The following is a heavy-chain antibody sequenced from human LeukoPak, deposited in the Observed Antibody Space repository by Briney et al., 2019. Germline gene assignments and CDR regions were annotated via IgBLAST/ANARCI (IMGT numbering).Heavy chain of an antibody. Sequence: GGSLRLSCTASGFSFSGHWMHWARQLPGKGLVWVSRISPTGSTTSYADSAKGRFTVSRDNAKNTLYLQVNNLRAEDTAVYYCARGPNSNWSGLDFWGQGTLLTVSS. J-gene: IGHJ4*02. CDR1: GFSFSGHW. CDR3: ARGPNSNWSGLDF. D-gene: IGHD6-6*01. V-gene: IGHV3-74*01. CDR2: ISPTGSTT.